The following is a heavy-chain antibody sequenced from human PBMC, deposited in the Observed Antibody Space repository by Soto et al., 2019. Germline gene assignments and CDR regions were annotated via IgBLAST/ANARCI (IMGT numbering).Heavy chain of an antibody. CDR1: GAYISGFY. CDR2: IFATGPT. CDR3: VRDGTKTLRDGFDP. V-gene: IGHV4-4*07. J-gene: IGHJ5*02. Sequence: QVQLQESGPGLVKPSETLSLTCTVSGAYISGFYWSWIRKYAGKGLEWIGRIFATGPTDYNPSLKTRVMMSVDTSKKQFALKLRSVTAADTGVYYCVRDGTKTLRDGFDPWGQGISVTVSS. D-gene: IGHD1-1*01.